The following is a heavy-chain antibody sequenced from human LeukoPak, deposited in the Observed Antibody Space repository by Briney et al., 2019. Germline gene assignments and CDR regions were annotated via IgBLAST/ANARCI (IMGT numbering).Heavy chain of an antibody. D-gene: IGHD6-13*01. J-gene: IGHJ6*03. Sequence: ASVKVSCKASGYTFTGYYMHWVRQAPGKGLEWMGGFDPEDGETIYAQKFQGRVTMTEDTSTDTAYMELSSLRSEDTAVYYCATWGRIAARAWDYMDVWGKGTTVTVSS. V-gene: IGHV1-24*01. CDR1: GYTFTGYY. CDR3: ATWGRIAARAWDYMDV. CDR2: FDPEDGET.